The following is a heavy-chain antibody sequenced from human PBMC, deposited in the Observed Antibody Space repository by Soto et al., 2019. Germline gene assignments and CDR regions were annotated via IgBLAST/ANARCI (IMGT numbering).Heavy chain of an antibody. CDR2: ISAYNGNT. CDR1: GYTFTSYG. Sequence: ASVKVSCKASGYTFTSYGISWVRQAPGQGLEWMGWISAYNGNTNYAQKLQGRVTMTTDTSTSTAYMELRSLRSDDTAVYYCARTXYYDFWSGYYKGNWFDPWGQGTLVTVSS. CDR3: ARTXYYDFWSGYYKGNWFDP. V-gene: IGHV1-18*04. J-gene: IGHJ5*02. D-gene: IGHD3-3*01.